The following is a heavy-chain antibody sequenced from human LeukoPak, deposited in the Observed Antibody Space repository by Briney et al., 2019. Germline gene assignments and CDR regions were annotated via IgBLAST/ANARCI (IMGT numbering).Heavy chain of an antibody. V-gene: IGHV1-46*01. D-gene: IGHD6-19*01. CDR3: ARDRLGLSSPGYYYSGMDV. CDR1: GYTFTSYY. Sequence: GSVRVSCKASGYTFTSYYIHWVRQAPGQGLEWMGIINPSVGSTTYTQKFQGRVTMTRDTSTSTAYMELSSLRSEDAAVYYCARDRLGLSSPGYYYSGMDVWGQGTT. J-gene: IGHJ6*02. CDR2: INPSVGST.